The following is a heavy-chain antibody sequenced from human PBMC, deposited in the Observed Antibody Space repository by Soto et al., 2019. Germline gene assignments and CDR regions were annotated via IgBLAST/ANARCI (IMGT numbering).Heavy chain of an antibody. V-gene: IGHV1-18*01. Sequence: ASVKVSCKASGYTFTSYGISWVRQAPGQGLEWMGWISAYNGNTNYAQKLQGRVTMTTDTSTSTAYMELRSLRSDDTAVYYCARDKGEYYDFWSGYQAPHYYYYGMDVWGQGTTVTVS. CDR3: ARDKGEYYDFWSGYQAPHYYYYGMDV. CDR2: ISAYNGNT. CDR1: GYTFTSYG. J-gene: IGHJ6*02. D-gene: IGHD3-3*01.